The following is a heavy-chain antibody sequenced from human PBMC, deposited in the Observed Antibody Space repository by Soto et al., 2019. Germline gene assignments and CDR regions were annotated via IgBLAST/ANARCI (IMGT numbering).Heavy chain of an antibody. V-gene: IGHV1-69*01. J-gene: IGHJ6*02. CDR2: IIPIFGTA. D-gene: IGHD3-9*01. CDR3: ARVPGKFGLVIITPGSYYYGMDV. Sequence: QVQLVQSGAEVKKPGSSVKVSCKASGGTFSSYAISWVRQAPGQGLEWMGGIIPIFGTANYAQKFQGRVTITADESTSTADMELSSLRSEDTAVYYCARVPGKFGLVIITPGSYYYGMDVWGQGTTVTVSS. CDR1: GGTFSSYA.